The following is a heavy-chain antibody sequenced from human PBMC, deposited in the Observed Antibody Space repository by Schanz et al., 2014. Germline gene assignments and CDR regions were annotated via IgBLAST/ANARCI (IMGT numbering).Heavy chain of an antibody. CDR2: ISHSGGSK. Sequence: DVQLLESGGGLVQPGGSLRLSCAASGFTFNSYAMTWVRQAPGKGLEWVSSISHSGGSKYYADSVKGRFTISRDNSENTLYLQMNSLSADDTAVFYCARGMGYCSRGTCCDSYYYGLDVWGQGTTVTVSS. V-gene: IGHV3-23*01. CDR3: ARGMGYCSRGTCCDSYYYGLDV. D-gene: IGHD2-15*01. J-gene: IGHJ6*02. CDR1: GFTFNSYA.